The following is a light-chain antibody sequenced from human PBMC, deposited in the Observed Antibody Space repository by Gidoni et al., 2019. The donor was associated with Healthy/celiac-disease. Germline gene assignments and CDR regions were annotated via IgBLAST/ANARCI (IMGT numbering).Light chain of an antibody. CDR1: QSIRSY. Sequence: DIQFTQSPSSLSASVGDRVTITCRASQSIRSYLNWYQQKPGKAPKLLIYAASSLQSGVPSMVSGSGAGTDFTLTISSLQPEEFATYYWQQSYSTPRTFGQGTKVEIK. CDR2: AAS. V-gene: IGKV1-39*01. CDR3: QQSYSTPRT. J-gene: IGKJ1*01.